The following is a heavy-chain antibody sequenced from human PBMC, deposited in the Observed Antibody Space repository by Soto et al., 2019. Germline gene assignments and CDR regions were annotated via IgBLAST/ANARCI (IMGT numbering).Heavy chain of an antibody. V-gene: IGHV3-23*01. J-gene: IGHJ5*02. CDR3: AKEAPPYCGGGCNWFDP. CDR2: ISGSGGST. D-gene: IGHD2-21*02. CDR1: GFTFSSYA. Sequence: VQLLESGGGLVQPGGSLRLSCAASGFTFSSYAMSWVRQAPGKGLEWVSAISGSGGSTYYADSVKGRFTISRDNSKNTLYLQMNSLRAEDTAVYYCAKEAPPYCGGGCNWFDPWGQGTLVTVSS.